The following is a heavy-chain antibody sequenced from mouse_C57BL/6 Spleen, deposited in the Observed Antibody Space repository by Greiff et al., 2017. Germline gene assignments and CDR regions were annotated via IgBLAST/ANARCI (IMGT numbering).Heavy chain of an antibody. Sequence: EVMLVESGGDLVKPGGSLKLSCAASGFTFSSYGMSWVRQTPDKRLEWVATISSGGSYTYYPDSVKGRFTISRDNAKNTLYLQMSSLKSEDTAMYYCARHDDGYLHDYWGQGTSVTVSS. V-gene: IGHV5-6*01. CDR1: GFTFSSYG. D-gene: IGHD2-3*01. CDR2: ISSGGSYT. J-gene: IGHJ4*01. CDR3: ARHDDGYLHDY.